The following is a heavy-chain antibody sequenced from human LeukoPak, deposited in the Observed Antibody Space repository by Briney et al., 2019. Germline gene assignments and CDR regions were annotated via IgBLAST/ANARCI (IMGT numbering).Heavy chain of an antibody. D-gene: IGHD6-19*01. J-gene: IGHJ5*02. Sequence: SETLSLTCTVSGGSISSYYWSWIRQPPGKGLEWIGYIYYSGSTNYNPSLKSRVTISVDTSKNQFSLKLSSVTAADTAVYYCARSPIKKQWLVPGWFDPWGQGTLVTVSS. V-gene: IGHV4-59*08. CDR1: GGSISSYY. CDR2: IYYSGST. CDR3: ARSPIKKQWLVPGWFDP.